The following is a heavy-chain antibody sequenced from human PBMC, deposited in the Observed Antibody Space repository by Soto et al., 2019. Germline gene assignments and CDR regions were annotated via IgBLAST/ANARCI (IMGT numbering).Heavy chain of an antibody. CDR3: ARGSWRSDY. V-gene: IGHV4-61*08. CDR1: GGSISSGGYY. CDR2: IYYNGST. J-gene: IGHJ4*02. D-gene: IGHD6-6*01. Sequence: SETLSLTCTVSGGSISSGGYYWSWIRQHPGKGLEWIGYIYYNGSTNYNPSLKSRVTISVDTSRNQFSLRLHSVTAADTAVYYCARGSWRSDYWGQGTLVTVSS.